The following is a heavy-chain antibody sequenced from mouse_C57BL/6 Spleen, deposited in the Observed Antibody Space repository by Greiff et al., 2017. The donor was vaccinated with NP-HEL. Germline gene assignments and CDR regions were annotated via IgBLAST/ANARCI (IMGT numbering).Heavy chain of an antibody. J-gene: IGHJ2*01. D-gene: IGHD1-1*01. Sequence: EVKLMESGPGLVKPSQSLSLTCSVTGYSITSGYYWNWIRQFPGNKPEWMGYISYDGSNNYNPSLKNRISITRDTSKNQFFLKLNSVTTEDTATYYCARGKETVVATDYWGQGTTLTVSS. CDR2: ISYDGSN. V-gene: IGHV3-6*01. CDR3: ARGKETVVATDY. CDR1: GYSITSGYY.